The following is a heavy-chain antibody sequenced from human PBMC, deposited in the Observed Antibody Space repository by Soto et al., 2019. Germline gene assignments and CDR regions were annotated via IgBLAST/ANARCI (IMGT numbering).Heavy chain of an antibody. D-gene: IGHD4-17*01. J-gene: IGHJ6*02. CDR2: IFSDNER. V-gene: IGHV2-26*01. Sequence: QVTLKESGPALVKPTETLTLTCTVSGFSLTTGKMGVSWIRQPPGKALEWLAHIFSDNERSYSTSLQGRLTISKDTSGSQVVLSMTNVVPVDTATYYCARMTGDSYLFYYAMDVWGQGTTVTVSS. CDR3: ARMTGDSYLFYYAMDV. CDR1: GFSLTTGKMG.